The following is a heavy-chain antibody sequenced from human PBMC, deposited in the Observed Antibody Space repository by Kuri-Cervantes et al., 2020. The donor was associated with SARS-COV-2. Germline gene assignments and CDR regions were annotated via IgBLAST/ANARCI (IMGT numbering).Heavy chain of an antibody. J-gene: IGHJ5*02. V-gene: IGHV1-2*02. D-gene: IGHD3-22*01. CDR2: INPNSGGT. CDR1: GYTFTGCY. Sequence: ASVKVSCKASGYTFTGCYMHWVRQAPGQGLEWMGWINPNSGGTNYAQKFQGRVTMTRDTSISTAYMELSRLRSDDTAVYYCGASGYWKDWFDPWGQGTLVTVSS. CDR3: GASGYWKDWFDP.